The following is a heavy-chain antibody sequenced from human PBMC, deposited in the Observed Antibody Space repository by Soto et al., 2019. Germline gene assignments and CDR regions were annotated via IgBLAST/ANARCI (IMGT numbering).Heavy chain of an antibody. CDR1: GGSFSNYY. CDR2: VNHSGST. Sequence: QVQLQQWGAGLLKPSETLSLTCAVYGGSFSNYYWSWIRQPPGKGLEWIGEVNHSGSTNYNPSLKSRVTVSVDTTKNQFSLKLRSVTAADTAVYYCARLEYTGSYSRWFDLWGQGTLVTVSS. CDR3: ARLEYTGSYSRWFDL. D-gene: IGHD1-26*01. J-gene: IGHJ5*02. V-gene: IGHV4-34*01.